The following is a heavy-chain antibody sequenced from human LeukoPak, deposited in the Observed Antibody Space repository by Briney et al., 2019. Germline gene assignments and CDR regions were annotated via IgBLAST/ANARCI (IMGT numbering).Heavy chain of an antibody. CDR3: ARARGYSSNYFDY. Sequence: PSETLSLTCTVSGGSISSYYWSWIRQPPGKGLEWIGYIYYSGSTNYNPSLKSRVTISVDTSKNQFSLKLSSVTAADTAVYYCARARGYSSNYFDYWGQGTLVTVSS. V-gene: IGHV4-59*12. J-gene: IGHJ4*02. CDR2: IYYSGST. D-gene: IGHD5-18*01. CDR1: GGSISSYY.